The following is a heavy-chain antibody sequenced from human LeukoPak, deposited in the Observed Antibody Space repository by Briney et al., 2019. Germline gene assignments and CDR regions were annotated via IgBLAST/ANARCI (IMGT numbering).Heavy chain of an antibody. CDR1: GYTFTSYN. J-gene: IGHJ1*01. V-gene: IGHV1-8*03. CDR3: ARVYSSGSRAFQH. D-gene: IGHD6-19*01. Sequence: EASVKVSCKASGYTFTSYNILWVRQATGQGLQWMGWMNPNSGNTAYAQKFQGRVTITRNTSISTAYMELSSLRSDDTAVYYCARVYSSGSRAFQHWGQGTLVTVSS. CDR2: MNPNSGNT.